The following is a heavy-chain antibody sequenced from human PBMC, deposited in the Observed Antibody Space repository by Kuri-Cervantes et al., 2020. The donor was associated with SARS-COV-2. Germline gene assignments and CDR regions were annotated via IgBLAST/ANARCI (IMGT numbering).Heavy chain of an antibody. D-gene: IGHD3-22*01. J-gene: IGHJ6*02. Sequence: GGSLRLSCKGSGYSVTSYWIGWVRQMPGKGLEWMGIIYPGDSDTRYSPSFQGQVTISADKSISTAYLQWSSLKASNTAMYYCARHSYDSSGYYRGRARTYGMDVWGQGTTVTVSS. CDR2: IYPGDSDT. V-gene: IGHV5-51*01. CDR3: ARHSYDSSGYYRGRARTYGMDV. CDR1: GYSVTSYW.